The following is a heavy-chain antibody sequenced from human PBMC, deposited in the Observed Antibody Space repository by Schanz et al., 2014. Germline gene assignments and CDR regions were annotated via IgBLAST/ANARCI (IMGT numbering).Heavy chain of an antibody. V-gene: IGHV1-18*01. J-gene: IGHJ4*02. CDR2: ISAYNGNT. CDR1: GGTFSSYT. CDR3: ARGRTFDY. Sequence: QVQLVQSEAEVKKPGSSVKVSCKASGGTFSSYTISWVRQAPGQGLEWMGWISAYNGNTNYAQKLQGRVTMTRNTSMSTAYIELHILTSEDTAVYYCARGRTFDYWGQGTLVTVSS.